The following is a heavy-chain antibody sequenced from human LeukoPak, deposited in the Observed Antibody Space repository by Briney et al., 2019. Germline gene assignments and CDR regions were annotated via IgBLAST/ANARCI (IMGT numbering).Heavy chain of an antibody. CDR3: TRDSGTTGEVKFDP. CDR1: GGSISSYY. J-gene: IGHJ5*02. CDR2: IYSSGTI. Sequence: PSETLSLTCSVSGGSISSYYWSWIRQPAGKGLEWIGRIYSSGTITYNPSLQSRVTMSVDTSKNEFSLKMSSVTAADTAVYYCTRDSGTTGEVKFDPWGQGTLVTVSS. V-gene: IGHV4-4*07. D-gene: IGHD3-10*01.